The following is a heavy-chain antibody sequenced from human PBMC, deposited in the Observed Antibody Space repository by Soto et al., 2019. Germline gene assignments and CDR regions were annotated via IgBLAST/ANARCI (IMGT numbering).Heavy chain of an antibody. Sequence: QVQLVQSGADVKKPGSSVKVSCQASGVTFSSETLGWVRQAPGQGLEWVGGIIPLFGTASYAQKFQGRVTITADESTSTVYMELSSLRSDDTAVYYCARGGDDDAFDVWGQGTMVTVSS. J-gene: IGHJ3*01. CDR3: ARGGDDDAFDV. CDR1: GVTFSSET. V-gene: IGHV1-69*01. CDR2: IIPLFGTA.